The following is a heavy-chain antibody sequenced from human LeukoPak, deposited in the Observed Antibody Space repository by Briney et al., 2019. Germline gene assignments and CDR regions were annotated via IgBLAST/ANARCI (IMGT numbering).Heavy chain of an antibody. CDR3: ARDMVYGSGLYYFDY. V-gene: IGHV3-53*01. D-gene: IGHD3-10*01. CDR2: IYSGGST. J-gene: IGHJ4*02. CDR1: GFIVSSNY. Sequence: GGSLRLSCAASGFIVSSNYMSWVRQAPGKGLEWVSVIYSGGSTYYADSVKGRFTISRDNSKNTLYLQMNSLRAEDTAVYYCARDMVYGSGLYYFDYWGQGTLVTVSS.